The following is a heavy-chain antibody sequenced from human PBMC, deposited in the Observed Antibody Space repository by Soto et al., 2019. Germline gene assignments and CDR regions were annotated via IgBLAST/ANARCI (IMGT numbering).Heavy chain of an antibody. Sequence: SETLSLTCAVSGGSISSGGYSWSWIRQPPGKGLEWIGYIYHSGSTYYNPSLKSRVTISVDRSKNQSSLKLSSVTAADTAVYYCARGHDSSGYYLDYWGQGTLVTVSS. CDR1: GGSISSGGYS. J-gene: IGHJ4*02. V-gene: IGHV4-30-2*01. D-gene: IGHD3-22*01. CDR3: ARGHDSSGYYLDY. CDR2: IYHSGST.